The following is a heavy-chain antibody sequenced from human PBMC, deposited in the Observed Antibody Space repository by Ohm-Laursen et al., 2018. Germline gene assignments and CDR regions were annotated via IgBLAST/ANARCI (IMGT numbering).Heavy chain of an antibody. CDR1: GFTFSSYG. CDR3: AKASYGSGSSNGMDV. V-gene: IGHV3-30*18. J-gene: IGHJ6*02. D-gene: IGHD3-10*01. Sequence: SLRLSCAASGFTFSSYGMHWVRQAPGKGLDWVAVISYDGSNEYYADSVKGRFTISRDNSKNTLYLQMNSLRAEDTAVYYCAKASYGSGSSNGMDVWGQGTTVTVSS. CDR2: ISYDGSNE.